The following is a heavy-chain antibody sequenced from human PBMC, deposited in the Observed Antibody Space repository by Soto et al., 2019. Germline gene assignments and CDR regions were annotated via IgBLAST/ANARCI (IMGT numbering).Heavy chain of an antibody. CDR2: INPSGGST. D-gene: IGHD6-13*01. Sequence: GSVKVSCKASGYTFTSYYMHWVRQAPGQGLEWMGIINPSGGSTSYAQKFQGRVTMTRDTYTSTVYMELSSLRAEDTAVYYCARGGGAGAYYHYGMDVWGQGTTVTVSS. CDR3: ARGGGAGAYYHYGMDV. J-gene: IGHJ6*02. CDR1: GYTFTSYY. V-gene: IGHV1-46*01.